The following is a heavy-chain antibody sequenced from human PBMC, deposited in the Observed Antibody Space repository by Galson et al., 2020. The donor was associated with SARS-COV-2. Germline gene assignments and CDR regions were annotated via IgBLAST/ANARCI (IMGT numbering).Heavy chain of an antibody. CDR3: ARGRYFDWLIDY. J-gene: IGHJ4*02. CDR2: IYYSGST. V-gene: IGHV4-39*01. CDR1: GGSISSSSYY. D-gene: IGHD3-9*01. Sequence: SETLSLTCTVSGGSISSSSYYWVWIRQPPGKGLEWIGSIYYSGSTYYNPTLKSRVTISVDTCKNQFSLKLSSVTAADTAVYYCARGRYFDWLIDYWGQGTLVTVSS.